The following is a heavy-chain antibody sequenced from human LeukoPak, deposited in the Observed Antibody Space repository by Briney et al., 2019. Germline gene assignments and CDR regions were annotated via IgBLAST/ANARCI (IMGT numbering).Heavy chain of an antibody. V-gene: IGHV1-69*04. J-gene: IGHJ3*02. CDR2: IIPILGIA. CDR1: GGTFSSYT. CDR3: ARDHGSVDAFDI. Sequence: SVKVSCKASGGTFSSYTISWVLQAPGQGLEWMGRIIPILGIANYAQKFQGRVTITADKSTSTAYMELSSLRSEDTAVYYCARDHGSVDAFDIWGQGTMVTVSS.